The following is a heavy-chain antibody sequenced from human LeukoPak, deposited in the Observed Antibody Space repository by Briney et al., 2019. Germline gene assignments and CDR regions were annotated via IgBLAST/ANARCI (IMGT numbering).Heavy chain of an antibody. Sequence: PGGALRHSRAASGFTLCSYWMSRGRPTSRTGGGWVADIKEDGSEKYYVDSVKGRFTISRDNAKNSLYLQMNSLRAEDTAVYYCARNPDYYGSGSFDYWGQGTLVTVSS. CDR2: IKEDGSEK. V-gene: IGHV3-7*01. CDR1: GFTLCSYW. CDR3: ARNPDYYGSGSFDY. D-gene: IGHD3-10*01. J-gene: IGHJ4*02.